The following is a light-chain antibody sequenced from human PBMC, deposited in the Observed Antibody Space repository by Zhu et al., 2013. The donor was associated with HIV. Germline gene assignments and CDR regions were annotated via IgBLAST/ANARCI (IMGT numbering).Light chain of an antibody. J-gene: IGKJ4*01. CDR1: HSINTD. CDR3: QQYNYYPLT. Sequence: DIQMTQSPSSLSASVGDRVTITCRASHSINTDLNWYQQKPGKAPKLLIYAASSLQSGVPSRFGGSGSGTDFTLTISSLQPEDFATYYCQQYNYYPLTFGGGTEGGDQT. V-gene: IGKV1-39*01. CDR2: AAS.